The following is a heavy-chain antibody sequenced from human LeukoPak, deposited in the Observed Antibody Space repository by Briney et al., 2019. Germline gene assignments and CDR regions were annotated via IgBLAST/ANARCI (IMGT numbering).Heavy chain of an antibody. V-gene: IGHV4-34*01. D-gene: IGHD6-19*01. CDR2: INHSGST. Sequence: SETLSLTRAVSRGSFSGYYWSWIRQRPSRGVEWVGEINHSGSTNYNPSLKSRVTISVDTSKNQFSLKLSSVTAADTAVYYCARRRYSSGWYPYFDYWGQGTLVTVSS. CDR1: RGSFSGYY. CDR3: ARRRYSSGWYPYFDY. J-gene: IGHJ4*02.